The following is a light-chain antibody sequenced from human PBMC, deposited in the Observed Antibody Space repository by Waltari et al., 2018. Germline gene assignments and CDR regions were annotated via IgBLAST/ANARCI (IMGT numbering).Light chain of an antibody. J-gene: IGLJ2*01. CDR3: QSYDNSLSGWI. Sequence: QSVLTQPPSVSGAPGQSANISCTGSSSNIGAHYEVHWYQQLPGAAPQVLIYANPKRPSGVPARFSGSKSGTSASLAITGLQAEDEADYYCQSYDNSLSGWIFGGGTKLTVL. CDR2: ANP. CDR1: SSNIGAHYE. V-gene: IGLV1-40*01.